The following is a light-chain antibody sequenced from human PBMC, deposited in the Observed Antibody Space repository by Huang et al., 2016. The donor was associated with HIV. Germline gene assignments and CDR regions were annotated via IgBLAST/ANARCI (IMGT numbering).Light chain of an antibody. CDR2: AAS. J-gene: IGKJ5*01. V-gene: IGKV1-13*02. Sequence: AVQLTQSPSSLSASMGDTVIISCRASQDIGTSLAWYQQRTGRAPKLLISAASTLQTGVPSRFSGDSAGTYFTLIITGLQPEDFATYYCQQLHTYPITFGQGTRLDIK. CDR3: QQLHTYPIT. CDR1: QDIGTS.